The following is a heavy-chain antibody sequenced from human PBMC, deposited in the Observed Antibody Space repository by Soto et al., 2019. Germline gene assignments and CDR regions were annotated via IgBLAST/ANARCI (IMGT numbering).Heavy chain of an antibody. CDR1: GFTFSDYY. CDR2: ISSSSSYT. J-gene: IGHJ4*02. D-gene: IGHD3-10*01. CDR3: AKVLFRGSGTAY. V-gene: IGHV3-11*05. Sequence: GGSLRLSCAASGFTFSDYYMSWIRQAPGKGLEWVSYISSSSSYTNYADSVKGRFTISRDNSKNTLYLQMNSLRAEDTAVYYCAKVLFRGSGTAYWGQGTLVTVSS.